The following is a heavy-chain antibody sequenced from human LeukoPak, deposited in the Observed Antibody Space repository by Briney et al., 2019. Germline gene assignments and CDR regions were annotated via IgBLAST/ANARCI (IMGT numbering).Heavy chain of an antibody. J-gene: IGHJ4*02. Sequence: PSETLSLTCTVSGGSISSSSYYWGWIRQPPGKGLEWIGSIYYSGSTYYNPSLKSRVTISVDTSKNQFSLKLSSVTAADTAVYYCARQVQDYYDSIRSPNYFDYWGQGTLVTVSS. CDR2: IYYSGST. CDR1: GGSISSSSYY. V-gene: IGHV4-39*01. D-gene: IGHD3-22*01. CDR3: ARQVQDYYDSIRSPNYFDY.